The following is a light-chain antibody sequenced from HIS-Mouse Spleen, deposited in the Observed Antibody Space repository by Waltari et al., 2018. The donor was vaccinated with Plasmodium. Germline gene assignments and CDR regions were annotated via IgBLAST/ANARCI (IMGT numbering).Light chain of an antibody. CDR3: QQYYSTPLT. J-gene: IGKJ4*01. Sequence: DIVMTQSPDPLAVSLGERAPINCKSSQSVLYSSNNKNYLDWYQQKPGQPPKLLIYWYSTRDTGVPERFRGSGSGTDFTLTISSLQAEDVAVYYCQQYYSTPLTFGGGTKVEI. CDR1: QSVLYSSNNKNY. V-gene: IGKV4-1*01. CDR2: WYS.